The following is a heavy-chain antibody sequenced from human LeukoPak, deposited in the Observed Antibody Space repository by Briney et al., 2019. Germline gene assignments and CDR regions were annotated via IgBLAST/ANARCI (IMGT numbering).Heavy chain of an antibody. Sequence: SGGSLRLSCAASGFTFSSYSMNWVRQAPGRGLEWVSSISSSSSYIYYADSVKGRFTISRDNAKNSLYLQMNSLRAEDTAVYYCARERLNYYGSRWFDPWGQGTLVTVSS. CDR2: ISSSSSYI. CDR1: GFTFSSYS. D-gene: IGHD3-10*01. J-gene: IGHJ5*02. CDR3: ARERLNYYGSRWFDP. V-gene: IGHV3-21*01.